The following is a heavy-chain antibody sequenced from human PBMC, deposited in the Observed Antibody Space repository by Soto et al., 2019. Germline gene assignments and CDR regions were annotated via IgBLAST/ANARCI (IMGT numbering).Heavy chain of an antibody. CDR1: GFTFSSYG. J-gene: IGHJ1*01. V-gene: IGHV3-30*18. CDR2: ISYDGSNK. CDR3: AKDRIAVAATGYFQH. D-gene: IGHD6-19*01. Sequence: GGSLRLSCAASGFTFSSYGMHWVRQAPGKGLEWVAVISYDGSNKYYADSVKGRFTISRDNSKNTLYLQMNSLRAEDTAVYYCAKDRIAVAATGYFQHWGKGTLVTVSS.